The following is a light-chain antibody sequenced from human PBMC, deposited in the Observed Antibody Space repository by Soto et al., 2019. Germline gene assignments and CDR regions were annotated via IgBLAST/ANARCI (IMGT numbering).Light chain of an antibody. CDR1: SSDVGGYNY. J-gene: IGLJ3*02. CDR2: DVS. Sequence: QSALTQPASVSGSPGQSITISCTGTSSDVGGYNYVSWYQQQSGKAPKLMIYDVSLRPSGVSDRFSGSKSANTASLTISGLQAEDEADYYCSSYTSSSTWVFGGGTKLTVL. CDR3: SSYTSSSTWV. V-gene: IGLV2-14*03.